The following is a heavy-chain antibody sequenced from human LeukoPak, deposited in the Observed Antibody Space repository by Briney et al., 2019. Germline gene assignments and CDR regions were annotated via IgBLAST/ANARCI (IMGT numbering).Heavy chain of an antibody. V-gene: IGHV4-34*01. J-gene: IGHJ4*02. CDR1: GGSFSGYY. CDR3: ARGRTVAAALDF. D-gene: IGHD2-15*01. Sequence: SETLSLTCAVYGGSFSGYYWSWIRQPPGKGLEWIGESTHSGSTNYNPSLKSRVTISVDTSKSQFSLKLTSVTAADTAVYHCARGRTVAAALDFWGPGTLVTVSS. CDR2: STHSGST.